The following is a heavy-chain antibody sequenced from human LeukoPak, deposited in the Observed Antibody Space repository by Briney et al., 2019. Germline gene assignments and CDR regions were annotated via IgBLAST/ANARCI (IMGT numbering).Heavy chain of an antibody. J-gene: IGHJ4*02. D-gene: IGHD5-12*01. CDR3: AKVMGYSGYELDY. CDR1: GFTFSTFA. Sequence: GGPLGLPFEAFGFTFSTFAMSWAGKAQGRGLEWFSSFSGGGTRNYDYADSVKGRFTISKDNSKNTLYLQMNSLRAEDTAVYYCAKVMGYSGYELDYGGQGTLVTVSS. CDR2: FSGGGTRN. V-gene: IGHV3-23*01.